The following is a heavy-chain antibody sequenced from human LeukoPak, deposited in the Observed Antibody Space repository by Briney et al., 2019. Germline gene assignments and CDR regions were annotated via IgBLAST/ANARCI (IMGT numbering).Heavy chain of an antibody. CDR3: ARVFCGGDCSDAFDT. Sequence: GGSLRLSCAASGFTFSSYSMNWVRQAPGKGLEWVSSISSSSSYIYYADSVKGRFTISRDNAKNSLYLQMNSLRAEDTAVYYCARVFCGGDCSDAFDTWGQGTMVTVSS. J-gene: IGHJ3*02. V-gene: IGHV3-21*01. CDR1: GFTFSSYS. CDR2: ISSSSSYI. D-gene: IGHD2-21*02.